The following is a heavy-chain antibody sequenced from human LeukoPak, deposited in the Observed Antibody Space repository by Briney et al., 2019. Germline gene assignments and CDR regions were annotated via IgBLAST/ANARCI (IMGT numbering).Heavy chain of an antibody. CDR3: ASAAAGIPYYFDY. CDR2: IYHSGST. D-gene: IGHD6-13*01. CDR1: GGSISSSNR. Sequence: PSGTLSLTCAVSGGSISSSNRWSWVRQPPGKGLEWIGEIYHSGSTNYNPSLKSRVTISVDKSKNQFSLKLSSVTAADTAVYYCASAAAGIPYYFDYGGQETLVTVPS. J-gene: IGHJ4*02. V-gene: IGHV4-4*02.